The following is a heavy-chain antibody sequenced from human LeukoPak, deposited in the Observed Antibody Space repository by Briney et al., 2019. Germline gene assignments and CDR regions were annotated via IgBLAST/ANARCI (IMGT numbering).Heavy chain of an antibody. D-gene: IGHD3-3*01. CDR2: INWNGDST. CDR3: ARKVRFLEWLLVAPLDY. CDR1: GFTFDEYG. Sequence: PGGSLRLSCAASGFTFDEYGMSWVRQAPGKGLEWVSGINWNGDSTGYADSVKGRFTISRDNAKNSLYLQMNSLRADDTALYYCARKVRFLEWLLVAPLDYWGQGSLVTVSS. J-gene: IGHJ4*02. V-gene: IGHV3-20*04.